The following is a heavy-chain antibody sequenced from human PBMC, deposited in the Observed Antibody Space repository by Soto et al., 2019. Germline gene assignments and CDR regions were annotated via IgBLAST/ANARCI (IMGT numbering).Heavy chain of an antibody. D-gene: IGHD3-10*01. CDR2: IIPIFGTA. J-gene: IGHJ5*02. Sequence: HVQLVQSGAEVKKPGSSVKVSCKASGGTFSSYAISWVRQAPGQGLEWMGGIIPIFGTANYAQKFQGRVTITADKSTSTAYMELSSLRSEDTAVYYCARYFYGSGSPSGGFDPWGQGTLVTVSS. V-gene: IGHV1-69*06. CDR3: ARYFYGSGSPSGGFDP. CDR1: GGTFSSYA.